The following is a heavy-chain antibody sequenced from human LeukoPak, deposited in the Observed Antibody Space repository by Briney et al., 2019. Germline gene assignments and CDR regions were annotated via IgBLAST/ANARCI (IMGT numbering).Heavy chain of an antibody. CDR2: ISSSSSYI. V-gene: IGHV3-21*01. Sequence: PGGSLRLSCAASGFTFSSYSMNWVRQAPGKGLEWVSSISSSSSYIYYVDSVKGRFTISRDNAKNSLYLQMNSLRAEDTAVYYCARDGSSQGLTYGDYGDFFGPNWYFDLWGRGTLVTVSS. CDR3: ARDGSSQGLTYGDYGDFFGPNWYFDL. J-gene: IGHJ2*01. D-gene: IGHD4-17*01. CDR1: GFTFSSYS.